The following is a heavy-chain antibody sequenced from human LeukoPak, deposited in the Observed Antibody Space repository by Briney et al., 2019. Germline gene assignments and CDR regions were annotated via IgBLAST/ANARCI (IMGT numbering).Heavy chain of an antibody. V-gene: IGHV4-39*01. CDR2: IYYSGSI. J-gene: IGHJ3*02. CDR3: ASDSSRHAFDI. Sequence: PSETLSLTCTVSGGSISNSSYYWGWIRQPPGKGLKWIGSIYYSGSIYHNPSLRSRVTISADTSKNQISLKLSSVTAADTAVYYCASDSSRHAFDIWGQGTMVTVSS. CDR1: GGSISNSSYY. D-gene: IGHD3-22*01.